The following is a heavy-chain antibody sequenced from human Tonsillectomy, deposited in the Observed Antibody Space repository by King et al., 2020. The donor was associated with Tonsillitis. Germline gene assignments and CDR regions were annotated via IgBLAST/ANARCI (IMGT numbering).Heavy chain of an antibody. Sequence: VQLQQWGAGLLKPSETLSLTCAVYGGSFSGYYWSGIRQPPGKGLEWIGEISQSGSTNYNPSLKSRVTLSVDTSKNHISLKLSSVTAADTAVYYCARRELVVTDPDNWGEGTLVTVSS. D-gene: IGHD2-21*02. J-gene: IGHJ4*02. CDR2: ISQSGST. V-gene: IGHV4-34*01. CDR1: GGSFSGYY. CDR3: ARRELVVTDPDN.